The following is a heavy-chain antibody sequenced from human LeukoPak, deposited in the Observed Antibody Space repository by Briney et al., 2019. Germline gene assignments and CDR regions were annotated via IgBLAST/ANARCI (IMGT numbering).Heavy chain of an antibody. V-gene: IGHV3-23*01. D-gene: IGHD2-15*01. Sequence: GGSLRLSCAASGFTFSSCAMSWVRQAPGKGLEWVSVISGSGGSTYYADSVRGRFTISRDNSKNTLYLQMNSLRAEDTAVYYCAKVPLFGIVVVVAASYFDYWGQGTLVTVSS. CDR3: AKVPLFGIVVVVAASYFDY. J-gene: IGHJ4*02. CDR1: GFTFSSCA. CDR2: ISGSGGST.